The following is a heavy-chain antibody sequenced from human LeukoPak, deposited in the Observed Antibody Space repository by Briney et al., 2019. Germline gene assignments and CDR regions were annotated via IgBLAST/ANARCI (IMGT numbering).Heavy chain of an antibody. V-gene: IGHV3-23*01. CDR1: GFTFSSYA. CDR2: ISGSGGST. D-gene: IGHD3-22*01. Sequence: GGSLRLSCAASGFTFSSYAMSWVRQAPGKGLEWVSAISGSGGSTYYADSVKGRFTISRDNSKNTLYLQMNSLRAEDTAVYYCAKESLYYYDSSGYYSYYFDYWGQGTLVTVSS. J-gene: IGHJ4*02. CDR3: AKESLYYYDSSGYYSYYFDY.